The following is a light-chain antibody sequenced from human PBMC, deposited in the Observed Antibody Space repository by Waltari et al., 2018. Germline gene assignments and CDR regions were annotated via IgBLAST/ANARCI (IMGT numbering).Light chain of an antibody. CDR3: SSYTTSSTLV. V-gene: IGLV2-14*03. CDR1: SSDVCGYNY. CDR2: DVS. Sequence: QSALTQPASVSRSPGQSITIPVTGTSSDVCGYNYVFWYLQPPGKAPKLLIYDVSNRPSGVSNRFSGSKSGNTASLTISGLQAEDEADYYCSSYTTSSTLVFGGGTKLTVL. J-gene: IGLJ2*01.